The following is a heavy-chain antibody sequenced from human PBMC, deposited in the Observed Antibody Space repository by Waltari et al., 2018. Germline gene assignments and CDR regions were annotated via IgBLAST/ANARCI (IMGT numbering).Heavy chain of an antibody. J-gene: IGHJ1*01. V-gene: IGHV1-2*02. Sequence: QVQLVQSGAEVKKPGASVKGSCQASGYTFTDYYMHWVRQAPGQGLEWMGWINPKSGGTKYAEKFQGRVTMTRDTSISTAYMDLSRLRSDDTAVYYCARELTVTTTAEYFQHWGQGTLITVSS. CDR1: GYTFTDYY. D-gene: IGHD4-17*01. CDR2: INPKSGGT. CDR3: ARELTVTTTAEYFQH.